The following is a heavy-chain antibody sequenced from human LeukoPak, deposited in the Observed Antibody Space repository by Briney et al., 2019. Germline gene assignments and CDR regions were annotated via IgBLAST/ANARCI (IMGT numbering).Heavy chain of an antibody. V-gene: IGHV3-23*01. CDR2: ITGSGVST. Sequence: GGSVRLSCAASGFTFSSYAMTWARQAPGKGLEWVSGITGSGVSTYYADSVKGRFTISRDNSKNTLYLQMNGLRVEDTAVYHCAKEGGNTVSATKYFDSWGQATVATVSS. CDR1: GFTFSSYA. D-gene: IGHD4-11*01. J-gene: IGHJ4*02. CDR3: AKEGGNTVSATKYFDS.